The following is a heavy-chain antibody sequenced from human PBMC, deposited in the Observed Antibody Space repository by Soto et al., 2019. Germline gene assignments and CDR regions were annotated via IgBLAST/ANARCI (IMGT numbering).Heavy chain of an antibody. D-gene: IGHD4-17*01. CDR2: IKQDGSEK. Sequence: GGSLRLSCAASGFTFSSYWMSWVRQAPGKGLEWVANIKQDGSEKYYVDSVKGRFTISRDNAKNSLYLQMNSLRAEDTAVYYCARDSHPSEATVTLYYFDYWGQGTLVTVSS. V-gene: IGHV3-7*01. CDR1: GFTFSSYW. CDR3: ARDSHPSEATVTLYYFDY. J-gene: IGHJ4*02.